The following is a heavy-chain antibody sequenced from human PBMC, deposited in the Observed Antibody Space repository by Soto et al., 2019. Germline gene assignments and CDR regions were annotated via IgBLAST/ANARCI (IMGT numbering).Heavy chain of an antibody. V-gene: IGHV4-34*01. CDR1: GGSFSGYY. CDR3: ARGGGPTHAFDI. J-gene: IGHJ3*02. CDR2: INHSGSS. Sequence: QVQLQQWGAGLLKPSETLSLTCAVYGGSFSGYYWSWIRQPPGKGLEWIGEINHSGSSNYNPSLKRRVTISVDTSKNQFSLRLSSVTAADTAVYYCARGGGPTHAFDIWGQGTMVTVSS. D-gene: IGHD3-10*01.